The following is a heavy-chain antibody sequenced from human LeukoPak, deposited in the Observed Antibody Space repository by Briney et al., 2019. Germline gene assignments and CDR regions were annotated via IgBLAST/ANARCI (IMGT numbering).Heavy chain of an antibody. CDR1: GIPLSNYG. Sequence: QPGGSLRLSCAVSGIPLSNYGMSWVRQAPGKGLEWVSAISGSGGGTYYADSVKGRFTISRDNSKNTLYRQMNSLRAEDTAVYYCAASGIYYDRSGYSQDYHYYYMDVWGKGTTVTVPS. CDR2: ISGSGGGT. D-gene: IGHD3-22*01. J-gene: IGHJ6*03. V-gene: IGHV3-23*01. CDR3: AASGIYYDRSGYSQDYHYYYMDV.